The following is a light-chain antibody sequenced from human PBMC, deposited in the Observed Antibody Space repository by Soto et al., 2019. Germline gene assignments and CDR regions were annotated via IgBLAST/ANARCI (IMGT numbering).Light chain of an antibody. CDR1: QSVSSN. CDR3: QEYNTWPWT. V-gene: IGKV3-15*01. J-gene: IGKJ1*01. CDR2: GAS. Sequence: ETVLAQSPATLSLFPVQIASLSLMASQSVSSNLVWYHQKLGQAPRVLSFGASTRATGIPARFSGSGSGTEFSLTSSSRQSEDFAVYYCQEYNTWPWTCGQGTKVDIK.